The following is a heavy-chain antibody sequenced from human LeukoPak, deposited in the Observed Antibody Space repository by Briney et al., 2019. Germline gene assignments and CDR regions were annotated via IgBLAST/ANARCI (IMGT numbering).Heavy chain of an antibody. D-gene: IGHD2/OR15-2a*01. V-gene: IGHV3-53*01. J-gene: IGHJ3*02. CDR3: ARNILLAFDI. CDR2: IYNDGST. CDR1: GLTVSSSY. Sequence: GGSLRLSCAASGLTVSSSYMSWVRQAPGKGLECVSIIYNDGSTYYADSMKGRFTISRDNSKNTLYLQVNSLRAEDTAMYYCARNILLAFDIWGQGTMVTVSS.